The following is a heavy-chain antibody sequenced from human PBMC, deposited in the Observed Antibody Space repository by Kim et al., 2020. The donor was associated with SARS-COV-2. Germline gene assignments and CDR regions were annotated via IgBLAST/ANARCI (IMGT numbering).Heavy chain of an antibody. Sequence: NYAQKLQGRVTMTADHSTSTAYMELSSLRSEDTAVYYCARDGVAVAPFDYWGQGTLVTVSS. V-gene: IGHV1-69*01. CDR3: ARDGVAVAPFDY. J-gene: IGHJ4*02. D-gene: IGHD6-19*01.